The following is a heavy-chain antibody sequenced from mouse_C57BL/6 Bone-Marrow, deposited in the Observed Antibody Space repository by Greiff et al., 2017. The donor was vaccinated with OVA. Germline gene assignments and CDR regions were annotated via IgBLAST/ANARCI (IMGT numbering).Heavy chain of an antibody. J-gene: IGHJ2*01. CDR1: GYTFTSYG. CDR3: ARSGDGYFFDY. V-gene: IGHV1-81*01. CDR2: IYPRSGNT. D-gene: IGHD2-3*01. Sequence: VQLQESGAELARPGASVKLSCKASGYTFTSYGISWVKQRTGQGLEWIGEIYPRSGNTYYNEKFKGKATLTADKSSSTAYMELRSLTSEDSAVYFCARSGDGYFFDYWGQGTTLTVSS.